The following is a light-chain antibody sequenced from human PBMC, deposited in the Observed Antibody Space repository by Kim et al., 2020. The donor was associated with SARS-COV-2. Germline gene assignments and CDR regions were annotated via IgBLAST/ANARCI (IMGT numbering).Light chain of an antibody. CDR2: EVS. CDR1: SSDVGGYNY. V-gene: IGLV2-8*01. CDR3: SSYAGSSLYV. Sequence: GQSVTFSCTGTSSDVGGYNYVSWYQQHPGKAPKLMIYEVSKRPSGVPDRFSGSKSGNTASLTVSGLQAEDEADYYCSSYAGSSLYVFGTGTKVTVL. J-gene: IGLJ1*01.